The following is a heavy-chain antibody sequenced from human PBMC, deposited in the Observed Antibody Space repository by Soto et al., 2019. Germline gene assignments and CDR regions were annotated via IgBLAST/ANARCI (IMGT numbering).Heavy chain of an antibody. Sequence: SLTLSLTWAVSCGSISSGGYCLSWIRQPPGKGLEWIGYIYHSGSTYYNPSLKSRVTISVDRSKNQFSLKLSSVTAADTAVYYCAAGGGLPRYYWGQGTLVTVSS. CDR3: AAGGGLPRYY. CDR2: IYHSGST. J-gene: IGHJ4*02. CDR1: CGSISSGGYC. V-gene: IGHV4-30-2*01. D-gene: IGHD5-12*01.